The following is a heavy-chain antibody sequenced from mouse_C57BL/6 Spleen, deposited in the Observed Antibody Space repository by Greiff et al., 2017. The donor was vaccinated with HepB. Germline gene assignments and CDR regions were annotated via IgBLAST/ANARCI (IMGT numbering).Heavy chain of an antibody. J-gene: IGHJ3*01. D-gene: IGHD2-3*01. Sequence: VQLQQSGAELVRPGASVKLSCKASGYTFTDYYINWVKQRPGQGLEWIARIYPGSGNTYYKEKFKGKATLTAEKSSRTAYMQLSSLTSEDSAVYLCARGDGYRFWFAYWGQGTLVTVSA. CDR2: IYPGSGNT. V-gene: IGHV1-76*01. CDR3: ARGDGYRFWFAY. CDR1: GYTFTDYY.